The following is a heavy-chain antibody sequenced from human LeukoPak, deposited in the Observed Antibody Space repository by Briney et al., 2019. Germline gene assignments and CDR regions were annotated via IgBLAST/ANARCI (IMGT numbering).Heavy chain of an antibody. CDR2: IYYSGST. D-gene: IGHD2-2*01. CDR3: AREIVVVPAAHYFDY. V-gene: IGHV4-30-4*08. J-gene: IGHJ4*02. Sequence: SETLSLTCTVSGGSISSNNYFWGWIRQPPGKGLEWIGYIYYSGSTYYNPSLKSRVTISVDTSKNQFSLKLSSVTAADTAVYYCAREIVVVPAAHYFDYWGQGTLVTVSS. CDR1: GGSISSNNYF.